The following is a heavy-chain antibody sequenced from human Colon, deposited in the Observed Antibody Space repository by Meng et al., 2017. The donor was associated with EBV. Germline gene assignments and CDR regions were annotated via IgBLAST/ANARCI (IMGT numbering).Heavy chain of an antibody. D-gene: IGHD6-19*01. CDR2: LYYSGST. V-gene: IGHV4-39*02. CDR1: GGSISSDTYY. Sequence: LRVQGAGPGLVKPWETLSLTCTVSGGSISSDTYYWGWIRQPPGKGLEWIGSLYYSGSTYSNPSLKSRVTISVDTSKNHFSLKLSSVTAADTAVYYCARRGSRSGWYAYDYWGQGTLVTVSS. CDR3: ARRGSRSGWYAYDY. J-gene: IGHJ4*02.